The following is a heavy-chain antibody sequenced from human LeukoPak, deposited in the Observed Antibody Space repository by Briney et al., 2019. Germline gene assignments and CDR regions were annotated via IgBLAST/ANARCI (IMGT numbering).Heavy chain of an antibody. Sequence: PGGSLRLSCAASGFTFSSYSMNWVRQAPGKGLEWVSSISSSSSYIYYADSVKGRFTISRDNAKNSLYLQMNSLRAEDTAVYYCAREIDSSGYYYEDRWGQGTLVTVSS. CDR3: AREIDSSGYYYEDR. CDR2: ISSSSSYI. J-gene: IGHJ4*02. CDR1: GFTFSSYS. D-gene: IGHD3-22*01. V-gene: IGHV3-21*01.